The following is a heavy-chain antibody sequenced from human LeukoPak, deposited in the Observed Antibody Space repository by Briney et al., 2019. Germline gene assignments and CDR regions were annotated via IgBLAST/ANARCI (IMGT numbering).Heavy chain of an antibody. J-gene: IGHJ6*02. CDR2: ISYDGSNK. D-gene: IGHD3-3*01. V-gene: IGHV3-30*18. Sequence: GRSLRLSCAASGFTFSSYGMHWVRQAPGKGLEGVAVISYDGSNKYYADSVKGRFTISRDNSKNTLYLQMNSLRAEDTAVYYCAKEREVYYDFWSGHYYYYGMDVWGQGTTVTVSS. CDR1: GFTFSSYG. CDR3: AKEREVYYDFWSGHYYYYGMDV.